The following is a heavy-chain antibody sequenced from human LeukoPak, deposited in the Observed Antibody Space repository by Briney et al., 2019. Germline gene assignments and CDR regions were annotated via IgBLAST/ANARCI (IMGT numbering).Heavy chain of an antibody. V-gene: IGHV3-21*01. CDR2: ITSGGDYM. J-gene: IGHJ4*02. Sequence: GGSLRLSCAASGFTFGGYTMSWVRQAPGKVLQWVSTITSGGDYMYYADPVKGRFTISRDDSKNSLYLHMNSLRAEDTAVYYCARVSIFGVVIANDYWGQGTVVTVSS. CDR3: ARVSIFGVVIANDY. D-gene: IGHD3-16*02. CDR1: GFTFGGYT.